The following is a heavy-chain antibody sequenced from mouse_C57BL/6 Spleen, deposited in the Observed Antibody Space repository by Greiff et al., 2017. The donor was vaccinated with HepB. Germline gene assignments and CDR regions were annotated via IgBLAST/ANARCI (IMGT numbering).Heavy chain of an antibody. Sequence: VQLQQSGPELVKPGASVKISCKASGYAFSSSWMNWVKQRPGKGLEWIGRIYPGDGDTNYNGKFKGKATLTAYKSSSTAYMQLSSLTSEDSAVYCCARGLWLRRRYAMYYWGQGTSVTVSS. D-gene: IGHD2-2*01. V-gene: IGHV1-82*01. J-gene: IGHJ4*01. CDR3: ARGLWLRRRYAMYY. CDR2: IYPGDGDT. CDR1: GYAFSSSW.